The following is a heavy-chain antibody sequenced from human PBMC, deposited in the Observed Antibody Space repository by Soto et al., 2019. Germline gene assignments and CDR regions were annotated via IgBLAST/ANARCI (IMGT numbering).Heavy chain of an antibody. V-gene: IGHV3-23*01. CDR1: GFTFSSYA. Sequence: EVQLLESGGGLVQPGGSLRLSCAASGFTFSSYAMSWVRQAPGKGLEWVSAISGSGGSTYYADSVKGRFTISRDNSRNALYLQMNSLRAEDTAVYSCAKDWGSNSWYYFDYWGQGTLVTVSS. D-gene: IGHD6-13*01. J-gene: IGHJ4*02. CDR3: AKDWGSNSWYYFDY. CDR2: ISGSGGST.